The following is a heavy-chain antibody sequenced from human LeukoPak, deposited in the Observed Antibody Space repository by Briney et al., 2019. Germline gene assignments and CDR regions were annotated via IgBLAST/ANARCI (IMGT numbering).Heavy chain of an antibody. CDR3: ARRYCSGGSCYSERGAFDI. Sequence: SETLSLTCTVSGGSISSTYYWDWICQPPGKGLEWIGSIYYSGTTYYNPSLKSRVTISVDTSKNQFSLKLSSVTAADTAVYYCARRYCSGGSCYSERGAFDIWGQGTMVTVSS. D-gene: IGHD2-15*01. CDR2: IYYSGTT. V-gene: IGHV4-39*07. CDR1: GGSISSTYY. J-gene: IGHJ3*02.